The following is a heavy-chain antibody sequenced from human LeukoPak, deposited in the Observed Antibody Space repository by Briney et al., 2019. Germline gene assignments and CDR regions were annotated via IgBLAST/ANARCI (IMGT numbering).Heavy chain of an antibody. CDR3: AKDATYFDY. V-gene: IGHV3-23*01. CDR2: ISGTGGST. J-gene: IGHJ4*02. CDR1: GFTFRSYG. Sequence: QPGGTLRLSCAASGFTFRSYGMSWVRQAPGKGLEWVSRISGTGGSTYYADSVKGRFTISRDNSKNTLYLQMNSLRAEDTAVYYCAKDATYFDYWGQGTLVTVSS. D-gene: IGHD5-24*01.